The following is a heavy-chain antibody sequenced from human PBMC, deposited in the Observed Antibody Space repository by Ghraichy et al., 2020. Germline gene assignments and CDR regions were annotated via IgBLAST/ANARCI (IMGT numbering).Heavy chain of an antibody. CDR2: IWYDGSNK. CDR3: ARVARRGLYYFDH. CDR1: GFTFSSYG. Sequence: GGSLRLSCAASGFTFSSYGMHWVRQAPGKGLEWVAVIWYDGSNKYYADSVKGRFTISRDNSKNTLYLQMNSLRAEDTAVYYCARVARRGLYYFDHWGQGTLVTVSS. D-gene: IGHD2-2*01. V-gene: IGHV3-33*01. J-gene: IGHJ4*02.